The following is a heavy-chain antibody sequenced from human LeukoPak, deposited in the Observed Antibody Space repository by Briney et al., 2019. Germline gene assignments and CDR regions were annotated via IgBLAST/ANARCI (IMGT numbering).Heavy chain of an antibody. V-gene: IGHV4-59*10. D-gene: IGHD3-9*01. CDR2: IYTSGST. CDR3: ARGIRYPTWFDY. J-gene: IGHJ4*02. CDR1: GGSFSGYY. Sequence: SETLSLTCAVYGGSFSGYYWNWIRQPAGKGLEWIGRIYTSGSTKYNPSLKSRVTISIDTSKNQFSLKLSSVTAADTAVYYCARGIRYPTWFDYWGQGTLVTVSS.